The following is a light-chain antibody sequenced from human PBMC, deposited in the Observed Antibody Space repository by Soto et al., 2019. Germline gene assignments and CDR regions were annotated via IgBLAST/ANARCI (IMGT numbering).Light chain of an antibody. Sequence: EIVLTQSPGTLSLSPGERATLSCRASQSVSSTYLAWYQQRPGQAPRLLIYGASSRAIGIPDRFIGSGSETDVTLTISRLEPEDFALYYCQQYGLSPRPFRRGTKLQI. V-gene: IGKV3-20*01. CDR1: QSVSSTY. CDR3: QQYGLSPRP. CDR2: GAS. J-gene: IGKJ1*01.